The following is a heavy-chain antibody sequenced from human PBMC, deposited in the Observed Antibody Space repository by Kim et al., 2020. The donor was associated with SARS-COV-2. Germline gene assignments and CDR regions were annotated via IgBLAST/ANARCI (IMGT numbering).Heavy chain of an antibody. CDR2: N. CDR3: ARGGAARPTRD. Sequence: NHYTPSLKGRVTISVDTSKNQFSLKLSSVTAADTAVYYCARGGAARPTRDWGQGTLVTVSS. D-gene: IGHD6-6*01. J-gene: IGHJ4*02. V-gene: IGHV4-34*01.